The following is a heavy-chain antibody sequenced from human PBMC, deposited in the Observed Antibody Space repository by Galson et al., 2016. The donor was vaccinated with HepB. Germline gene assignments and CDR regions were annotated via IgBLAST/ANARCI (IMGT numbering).Heavy chain of an antibody. J-gene: IGHJ4*02. Sequence: SLRLSCAASGFTFTNYWMHWVRQAPGKGLVWVSRINSDGSTTTYADSVKGRFTISRDNAKNTLYLQMNSLRAGDTALYYCASGEATVVRGATAADWGQGTLATVSS. CDR1: GFTFTNYW. CDR2: INSDGSTT. D-gene: IGHD3-10*01. CDR3: ASGEATVVRGATAAD. V-gene: IGHV3-74*01.